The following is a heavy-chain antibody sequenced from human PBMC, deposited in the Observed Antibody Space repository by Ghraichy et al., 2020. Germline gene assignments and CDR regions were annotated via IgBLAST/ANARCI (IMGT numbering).Heavy chain of an antibody. CDR3: AKGPGGGEWLYNWFDP. D-gene: IGHD3-3*01. CDR2: ISGSGDTT. V-gene: IGHV3-23*01. Sequence: GGSLRLSCAASGFTFRQYAMSWVRQTPGKGLEWVSSISGSGDTTYYADSVKGRFTISRDNSKNTLYLQMNSLRAEDTAVDYCAKGPGGGEWLYNWFDPWGQGTLVTVSS. CDR1: GFTFRQYA. J-gene: IGHJ5*02.